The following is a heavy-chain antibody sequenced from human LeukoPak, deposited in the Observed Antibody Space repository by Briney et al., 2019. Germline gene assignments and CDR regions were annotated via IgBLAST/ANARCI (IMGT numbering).Heavy chain of an antibody. CDR2: ISSSGSYI. D-gene: IGHD6-19*01. Sequence: PGGSLRLSCAASRFTFSSYSMNWVRQAPGKGLEWVSSISSSGSYIYYADSVKGRFTISRDNSKNSLYLQMNSLRAEDTALYYCAKDIWTGYSSGCTFDYWGQGTLVTVSS. J-gene: IGHJ4*02. CDR3: AKDIWTGYSSGCTFDY. CDR1: RFTFSSYS. V-gene: IGHV3-21*04.